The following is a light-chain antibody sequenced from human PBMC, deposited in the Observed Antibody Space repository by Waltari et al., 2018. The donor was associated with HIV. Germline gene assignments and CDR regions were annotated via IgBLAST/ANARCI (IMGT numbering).Light chain of an antibody. CDR2: RNN. CDR1: SPNIGSNF. CDR3: AAWTDSRYVV. J-gene: IGLJ2*01. V-gene: IGLV1-47*01. Sequence: QSVLTQPPSASGAPGQRVTIPCSGRSPNIGSNFVYWYQQLPGTAPKLLIYRNNQRPSGVPDRFSGSKSGTSASLAISGLRSEDEADYYCAAWTDSRYVVFGGGTKLTVL.